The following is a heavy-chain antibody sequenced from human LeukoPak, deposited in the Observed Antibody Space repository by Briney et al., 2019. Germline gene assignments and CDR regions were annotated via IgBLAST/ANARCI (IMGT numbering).Heavy chain of an antibody. CDR2: IYYSGST. CDR1: GGSISSYY. CDR3: ARDAGSAKYYYGMDI. J-gene: IGHJ6*02. D-gene: IGHD3-10*01. V-gene: IGHV4-59*01. Sequence: SETLSLTCTVSGGSISSYYWSWIRQPPGKGLEWIGYIYYSGSTNYNPSLKSRVTISVDTSKNQFSLKLSSVTAADTAVYYCARDAGSAKYYYGMDIWGQGTTVTVSS.